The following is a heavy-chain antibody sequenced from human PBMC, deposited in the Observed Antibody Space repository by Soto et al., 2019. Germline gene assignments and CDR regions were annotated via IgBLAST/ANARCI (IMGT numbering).Heavy chain of an antibody. CDR1: GGTFSSYA. Sequence: QVQLVQSGAEVKKPGSSVKVSCKASGGTFSSYAISWVRQAPGQGLEWMGGIIPIFGTANYAQKFQGRVTFTADESTRTAYTELSSLRSEDTVVYYCARMVALAIVVQVDASPTQFDPWGQGTLVTVSS. CDR2: IIPIFGTA. V-gene: IGHV1-69*12. J-gene: IGHJ5*02. D-gene: IGHD2-15*01. CDR3: ARMVALAIVVQVDASPTQFDP.